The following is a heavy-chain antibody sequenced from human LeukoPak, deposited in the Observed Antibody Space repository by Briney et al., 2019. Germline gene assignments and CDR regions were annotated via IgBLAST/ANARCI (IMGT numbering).Heavy chain of an antibody. CDR1: GFTFSSYS. CDR2: ISSSSYI. Sequence: GGSLRLSCAASGFTFSSYSMNWVRQAPGKGLEWVSSISSSSYIYYADSVKGRFTISRDNDKNSLYLQMNSLRAEDTAVYYCDRKTGNYYYYYMDVWGKGTTVTVSS. D-gene: IGHD1-1*01. J-gene: IGHJ6*03. V-gene: IGHV3-21*01. CDR3: DRKTGNYYYYYMDV.